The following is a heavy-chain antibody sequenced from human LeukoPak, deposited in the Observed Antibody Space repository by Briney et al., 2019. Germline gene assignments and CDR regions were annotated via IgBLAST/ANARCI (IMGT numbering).Heavy chain of an antibody. CDR3: ATDRGWRTSGYYLYYFEY. D-gene: IGHD3-3*01. V-gene: IGHV3-74*01. Sequence: GGALRLSCVGSGFTFSSYWMHGVRQGPGRGREWVSRISIDGSTTTYADSVKGRFTISRDNAKNTAYLQMNSLRAEDTAVYYCATDRGWRTSGYYLYYFEYWGQGTLVTYSS. J-gene: IGHJ4*02. CDR1: GFTFSSYW. CDR2: ISIDGSTT.